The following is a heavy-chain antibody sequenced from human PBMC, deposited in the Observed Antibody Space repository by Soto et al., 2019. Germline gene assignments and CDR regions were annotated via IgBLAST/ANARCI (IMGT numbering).Heavy chain of an antibody. V-gene: IGHV3-9*01. CDR3: AKDIYYYGSGSYYDAFDI. CDR2: ISWNSGSI. D-gene: IGHD3-10*01. Sequence: SLRLSCAASGFTFDDYAMHWVRQAPGKGLEWVSGISWNSGSIGYADSVKGRFTISRDNAKNSLYLQMNSLRAEDTALYYCAKDIYYYGSGSYYDAFDIWGQGTMVTVSS. J-gene: IGHJ3*02. CDR1: GFTFDDYA.